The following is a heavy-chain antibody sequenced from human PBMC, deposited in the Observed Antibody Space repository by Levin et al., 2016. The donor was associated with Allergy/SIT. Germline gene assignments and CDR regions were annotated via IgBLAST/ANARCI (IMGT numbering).Heavy chain of an antibody. J-gene: IGHJ6*02. D-gene: IGHD6-13*01. Sequence: GESLKISCAASGFTFNIHWMHWVRQAPGKGLVWISRISNDGSVTNYADSVQGRFTISRDDAKNTLYLQMNSLRAEDTAMCYCASGYSRTTYGMDVWGQGTTVSVSS. CDR3: ASGYSRTTYGMDV. V-gene: IGHV3-74*01. CDR1: GFTFNIHW. CDR2: ISNDGSVT.